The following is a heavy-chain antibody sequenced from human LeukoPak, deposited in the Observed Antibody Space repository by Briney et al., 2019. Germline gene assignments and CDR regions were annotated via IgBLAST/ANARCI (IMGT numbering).Heavy chain of an antibody. CDR2: IKQDGSEK. D-gene: IGHD2-15*01. Sequence: PGGSLRLSCADSEFTFSTYWMSWVRQAQGKGRGWVADIKQDGSEKYYVHSVKGRFTISRQNAKNSLFLQMNSLRAEDTAVYYCARHRSGGSQDDAFDIWGQGTMVTVSS. CDR3: ARHRSGGSQDDAFDI. J-gene: IGHJ3*02. V-gene: IGHV3-7*01. CDR1: EFTFSTYW.